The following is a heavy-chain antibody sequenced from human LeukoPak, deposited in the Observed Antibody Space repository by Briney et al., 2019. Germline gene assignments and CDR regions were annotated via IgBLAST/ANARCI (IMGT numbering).Heavy chain of an antibody. CDR1: GFTFSSYS. CDR3: ARDGDIEMATTTTYFDY. Sequence: GGSLRLSCAASGFTFSSYSMNWVRQAPGKGLEWVSSISSSSYIYYADSVKGRFTISRDNAKNSLYLQMNSLRAEDTAVYYCARDGDIEMATTTTYFDYWGQGTLVTVSS. CDR2: ISSSSYI. D-gene: IGHD5-24*01. J-gene: IGHJ4*02. V-gene: IGHV3-21*01.